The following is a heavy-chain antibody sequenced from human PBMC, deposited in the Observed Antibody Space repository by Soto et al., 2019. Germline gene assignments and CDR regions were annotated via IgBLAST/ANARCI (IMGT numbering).Heavy chain of an antibody. V-gene: IGHV3-30*03. J-gene: IGHJ4*02. CDR1: GFTFSSYG. D-gene: IGHD2-2*01. CDR2: ISYDGSNK. CDR3: ATGALGYCSSTSCYGDY. Sequence: QVQLVESGGGVVQPGRSLRLSCAASGFTFSSYGMHWVRQAPGKGLEWVAFISYDGSNKYYADSVKGRFTISRDNSKNALYLQMNSLRAEDTAVDYCATGALGYCSSTSCYGDYWGQVNLVTVAS.